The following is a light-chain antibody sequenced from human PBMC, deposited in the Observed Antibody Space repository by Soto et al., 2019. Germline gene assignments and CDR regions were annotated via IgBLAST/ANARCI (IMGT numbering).Light chain of an antibody. V-gene: IGKV3-20*01. CDR3: QQSGSSPGT. J-gene: IGKJ1*01. CDR1: QSVSSSY. CDR2: GAS. Sequence: EIVLTQSPGTLSLSPGERATLSCRASQSVSSSYLAWYQQKPGQAPRLLIYGASSRATGIPDRFSGSGSGTDFTLTISRLEPEDFAVYYCQQSGSSPGTLGQGTKVEIK.